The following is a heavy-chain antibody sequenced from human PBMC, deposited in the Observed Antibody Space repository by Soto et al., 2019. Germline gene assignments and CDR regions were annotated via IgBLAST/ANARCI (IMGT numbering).Heavy chain of an antibody. Sequence: QVQLVQSGAEVKKPGASVKVSCNPSGYAFTSYTMHWVRQAPGQRLEWMGWINADNGDSKYSQKFQGRVTITRDTSASIAYMELSSLRSEDTAVYYCARDTGSGLRVGPGIFEYWGQGTLVTVSS. J-gene: IGHJ4*02. CDR3: ARDTGSGLRVGPGIFEY. CDR1: GYAFTSYT. CDR2: INADNGDS. D-gene: IGHD1-26*01. V-gene: IGHV1-3*01.